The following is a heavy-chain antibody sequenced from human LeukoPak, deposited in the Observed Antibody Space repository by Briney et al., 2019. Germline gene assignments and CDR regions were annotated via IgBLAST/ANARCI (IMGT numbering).Heavy chain of an antibody. CDR1: GGSFSGYY. J-gene: IGHJ4*02. V-gene: IGHV4-34*01. Sequence: KSSETLSLTCAVYGGSFSGYYWSWIRQPPGKGLEWIGEINHSGSTNYNPSLKSRVTISVDTSKNQFSLTLSSVTAADTVVYYCARKTRLGYSYGTGIGYWGQGTLVTVSS. CDR3: ARKTRLGYSYGTGIGY. CDR2: INHSGST. D-gene: IGHD5-18*01.